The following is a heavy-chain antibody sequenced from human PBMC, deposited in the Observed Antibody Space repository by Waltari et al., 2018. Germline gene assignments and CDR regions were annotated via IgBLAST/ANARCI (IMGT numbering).Heavy chain of an antibody. CDR2: INPDGSQK. D-gene: IGHD3-10*01. Sequence: EVQLVESGGGLVQPGGSLRLSCAASGFPFNSYWMKWIRQAPGKGLEWVANINPDGSQKFYVDSGKGRFTVSRDNAQNSLYLQMNNLRAEDTAVYYCTTLARGESGDYWGQGTLVTVSS. V-gene: IGHV3-7*01. CDR1: GFPFNSYW. CDR3: TTLARGESGDY. J-gene: IGHJ4*02.